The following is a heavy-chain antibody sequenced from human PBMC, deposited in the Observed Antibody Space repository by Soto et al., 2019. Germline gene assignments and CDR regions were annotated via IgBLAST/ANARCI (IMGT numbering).Heavy chain of an antibody. D-gene: IGHD6-6*01. CDR1: GYTFTSYA. CDR3: AREGGGQLDPYNQDWYFDL. CDR2: INAGNGNT. J-gene: IGHJ2*01. Sequence: QVQLVQSGAEVKKPGASVKVSCKASGYTFTSYAMHWVRQAPGQRLEWMGWINAGNGNTKYSQKFQGRVTITRDTSASTAYMELSSLRSEDTAVYYCAREGGGQLDPYNQDWYFDLWGRGTLVTVSS. V-gene: IGHV1-3*01.